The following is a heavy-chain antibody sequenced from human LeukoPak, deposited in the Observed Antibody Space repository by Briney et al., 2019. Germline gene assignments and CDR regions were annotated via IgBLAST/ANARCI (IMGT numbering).Heavy chain of an antibody. CDR3: ARDDCSGGSCYCAY. V-gene: IGHV3-30*04. J-gene: IGHJ4*02. D-gene: IGHD2-15*01. CDR2: ISYDGSNK. Sequence: PGRSLRLSCAASGFTFSSYAMHWVRQAPGKGLEWVAVISYDGSNKYHADSVKGRFTISRDNSKNTLYLQMNSLRAEDTAVYYCARDDCSGGSCYCAYWGQGTLVTVSS. CDR1: GFTFSSYA.